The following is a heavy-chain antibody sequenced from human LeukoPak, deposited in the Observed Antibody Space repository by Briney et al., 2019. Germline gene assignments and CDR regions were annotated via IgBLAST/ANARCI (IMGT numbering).Heavy chain of an antibody. D-gene: IGHD3-10*01. CDR1: LGSISSGSYY. Sequence: SETLSLTCTVSLGSISSGSYYWSWIRQPAGKGLEWIGRIYTSGSTNYNPSLKSRVTISVDTSKNQFSLKLSSVTAADTAVYYCARTGSGSGNNRFWFDPWGQGTLVTVSS. J-gene: IGHJ5*02. CDR2: IYTSGST. V-gene: IGHV4-61*02. CDR3: ARTGSGSGNNRFWFDP.